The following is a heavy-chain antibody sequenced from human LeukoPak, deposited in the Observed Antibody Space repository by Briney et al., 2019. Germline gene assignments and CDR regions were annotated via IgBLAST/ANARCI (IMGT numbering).Heavy chain of an antibody. CDR2: ISSYNGNL. CDR1: GYSCSSYV. D-gene: IGHD3-22*01. CDR3: ARDSSYYESYGRDV. J-gene: IGHJ6*04. Sequence: ASVTVSCVASGYSCSSYVISWVRQAPGQGGGWMGWISSYNGNLNYAQKCQGRVSMTADTSTTTAYIELRSLRLDDTAVYFCARDSSYYESYGRDVWGEGTTVTVSS. V-gene: IGHV1-18*01.